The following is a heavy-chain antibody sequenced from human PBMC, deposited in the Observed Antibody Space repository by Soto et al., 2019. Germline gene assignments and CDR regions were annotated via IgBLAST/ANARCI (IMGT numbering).Heavy chain of an antibody. Sequence: QMQLQESGPGLVKPSETLSLTCAVSSASIITEQRWTWVRQPPGKGLEWIGEIHHSGSTNNNPSRRSXXAXSXXNSKSQFSLNLNSVTAADTALYDCARSFGSYAIDHWGQGTLVIVSS. CDR3: ARSFGSYAIDH. D-gene: IGHD6-19*01. V-gene: IGHV4-4*02. J-gene: IGHJ4*02. CDR1: SASIITEQR. CDR2: IHHSGST.